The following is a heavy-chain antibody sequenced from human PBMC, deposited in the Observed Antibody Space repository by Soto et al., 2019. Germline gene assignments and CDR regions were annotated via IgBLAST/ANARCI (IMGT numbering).Heavy chain of an antibody. CDR3: AKGGGTTSRYFQH. CDR2: ITGGGDT. D-gene: IGHD2-2*01. V-gene: IGHV3-23*01. J-gene: IGHJ1*01. Sequence: EVQLLESGGGLVQPGGSLRLSCAASGFIFSEYTMRWIRQAPGKGPEWVSSITGGGDTYYADSVKGRFTISRDTSKNTLYLQINSLRPEDTAVYYCAKGGGTTSRYFQHWGQGTLVTVSS. CDR1: GFIFSEYT.